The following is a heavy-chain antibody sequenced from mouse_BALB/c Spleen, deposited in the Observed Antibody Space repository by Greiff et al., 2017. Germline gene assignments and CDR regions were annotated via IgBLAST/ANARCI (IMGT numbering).Heavy chain of an antibody. Sequence: QVQLLQSGPELVWPGVSVKLSCSGSGYTFTDDAMHWVKQSHAKSLVWIGVISNYYGTTNYNQKVKGKATMTVDKSSSTAYMELARLTSEDSAIYYCARLYDGYTDYWGQGTTRTVAS. J-gene: IGHJ2*01. CDR2: ISNYYGTT. D-gene: IGHD2-3*01. CDR3: ARLYDGYTDY. CDR1: GYTFTDDA. V-gene: IGHV1-67*01.